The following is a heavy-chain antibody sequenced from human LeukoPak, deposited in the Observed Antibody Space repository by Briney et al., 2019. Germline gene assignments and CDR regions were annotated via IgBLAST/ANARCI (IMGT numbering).Heavy chain of an antibody. D-gene: IGHD3-10*01. CDR3: ARAESLWFGEFSY. CDR1: GGSISSGDYY. J-gene: IGHJ4*02. V-gene: IGHV4-30-2*01. CDR2: IYYSGTT. Sequence: PSQTLSLTCTVSGGSISSGDYYWSWIRQPPGKGLEWIGYIYYSGTTYYNPSLKSRVTTSVDRSKNQFSLKLSSVTAADTAVYYCARAESLWFGEFSYWGQGTLVTVSS.